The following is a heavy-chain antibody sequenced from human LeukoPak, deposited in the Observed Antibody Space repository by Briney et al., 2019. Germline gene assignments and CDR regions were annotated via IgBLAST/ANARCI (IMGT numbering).Heavy chain of an antibody. CDR1: GYTFTSYG. CDR2: ISAYNGNT. Sequence: GASVKVSCKASGYTFTSYGISWVRQAPGQGLEWMGWISAYNGNTNYAQNLLGRVTMTADTSTSTAYMELRSLRSDDTAVYCCATEGYSYAYPNDYWGQGTLVTVSS. V-gene: IGHV1-18*01. J-gene: IGHJ4*02. D-gene: IGHD3-16*01. CDR3: ATEGYSYAYPNDY.